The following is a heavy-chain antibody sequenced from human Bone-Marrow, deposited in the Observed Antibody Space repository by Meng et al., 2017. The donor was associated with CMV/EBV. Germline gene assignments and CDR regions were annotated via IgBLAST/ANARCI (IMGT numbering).Heavy chain of an antibody. Sequence: GESLKISCAASGFTVSSNYMSWVRQAPGKGPEWISYLSHTGNTKYYADSVKGRFTISRDNAKNSVYLQMNSLRVEDTAVYYCARHRLYSFDYWGLGTLVTVSS. CDR1: GFTVSSNY. J-gene: IGHJ4*02. V-gene: IGHV3-11*04. CDR3: ARHRLYSFDY. CDR2: LSHTGNTK. D-gene: IGHD2-21*01.